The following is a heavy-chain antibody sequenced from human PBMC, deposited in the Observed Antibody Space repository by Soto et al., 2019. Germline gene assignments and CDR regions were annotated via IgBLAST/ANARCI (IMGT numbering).Heavy chain of an antibody. CDR1: GCSITSGGYS. V-gene: IGHV4-30-2*01. CDR3: ARVPDR. J-gene: IGHJ5*02. D-gene: IGHD2-2*01. Sequence: PSETLSLTCAVSGCSITSGGYSWSWIRQPPGKGLEWIGYTYHSGSTYYNPSLKSRVTISVDRSKNQFSLKLSSVTAADTAVYYCARVPDRWGQGTLLTVS. CDR2: TYHSGST.